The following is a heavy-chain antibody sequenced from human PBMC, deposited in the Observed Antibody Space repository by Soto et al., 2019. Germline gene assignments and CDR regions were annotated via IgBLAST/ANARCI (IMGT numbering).Heavy chain of an antibody. D-gene: IGHD2-8*01. CDR2: IYWNEDK. V-gene: IGHV2-5*01. Sequence: SGPTLVNPTQTLTLTCTFSAFSLSTNGVGVGWIRQPPGKPLEWLAVIYWNEDKRYSRSLKSRLSITKDTSKNQVVLTMTTMDPVDTATYYCVHTVMVHTITGGHYFDYWGPGTLVTRLL. CDR3: VHTVMVHTITGGHYFDY. J-gene: IGHJ4*02. CDR1: AFSLSTNGVG.